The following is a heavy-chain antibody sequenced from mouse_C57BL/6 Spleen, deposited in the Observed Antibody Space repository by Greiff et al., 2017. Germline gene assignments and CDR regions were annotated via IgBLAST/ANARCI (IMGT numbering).Heavy chain of an antibody. J-gene: IGHJ1*03. V-gene: IGHV3-6*01. CDR1: VYSITSGYY. D-gene: IGHD1-1*01. Sequence: EVQLQESGPCLVPPSQSLSLTCSVTVYSITSGYYCHCIRQFPGNKLEWMGYISYDVSNNSHHSPTNLISITRYTSKNQCFLKVNAVTTEDTATYYCARDIPYDYGSSYGYCDGWVTGTTVTVSS. CDR2: ISYDVSN. CDR3: ARDIPYDYGSSYGYCDG.